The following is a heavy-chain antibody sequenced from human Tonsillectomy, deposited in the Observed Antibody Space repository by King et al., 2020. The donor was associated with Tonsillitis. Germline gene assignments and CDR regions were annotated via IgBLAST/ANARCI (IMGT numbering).Heavy chain of an antibody. CDR3: AREGPPGLYGMDI. CDR2: IADDSSNK. V-gene: IGHV3-30-3*01. Sequence: VQLVESGGGVVQPGRSLRLSCAASGFTFDRHAMHWVRQAPGKGLEWVAFIADDSSNKQYVDSVKGRFTLSRDNGKNTLYLQMTSARTEDTAVYYCAREGPPGLYGMDIWGPGTTVTVSS. J-gene: IGHJ6*02. CDR1: GFTFDRHA.